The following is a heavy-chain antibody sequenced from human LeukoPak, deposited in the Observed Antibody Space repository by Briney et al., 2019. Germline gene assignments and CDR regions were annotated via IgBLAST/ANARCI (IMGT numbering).Heavy chain of an antibody. V-gene: IGHV3-23*01. CDR1: GSTFSSYS. CDR2: ISGSGGST. Sequence: PGGSLRLSCAASGSTFSSYSMNWVRQAPGKGLEWVSAISGSGGSTYYADSVKGRFTISRDNSKNTLYLQMNSLRAEDTAVYYCAKVGGGNSPYFDYWGQGTLVTVSS. CDR3: AKVGGGNSPYFDY. J-gene: IGHJ4*02. D-gene: IGHD4-23*01.